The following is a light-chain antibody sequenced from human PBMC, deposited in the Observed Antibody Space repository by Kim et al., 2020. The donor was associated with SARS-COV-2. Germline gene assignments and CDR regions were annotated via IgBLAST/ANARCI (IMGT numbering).Light chain of an antibody. CDR3: QQYGTSPL. V-gene: IGKV3-20*01. CDR2: DAS. CDR1: QSVGSSY. Sequence: LSRGERATLSCRASQSVGSSYLAWYQQKPGQAPRLLIYDASSRATGTPDRFSGSESGTDFTLTISRLEPEDFAVYYCQQYGTSPLFGPGTKVDIK. J-gene: IGKJ3*01.